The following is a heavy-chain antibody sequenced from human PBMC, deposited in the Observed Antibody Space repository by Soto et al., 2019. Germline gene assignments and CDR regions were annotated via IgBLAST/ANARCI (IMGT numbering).Heavy chain of an antibody. V-gene: IGHV1-18*01. J-gene: IGHJ4*02. Sequence: ASVKVSCKASGYTFTSYGISWVRQAPGQGLEWMGWISAYNGNTNYAQKLQGRVTMTTDTSTSTAYMELRSLRSDDTAVYYCARPVEYYYGDRRPYFDYWGQGTLVTVSS. CDR1: GYTFTSYG. D-gene: IGHD4-17*01. CDR3: ARPVEYYYGDRRPYFDY. CDR2: ISAYNGNT.